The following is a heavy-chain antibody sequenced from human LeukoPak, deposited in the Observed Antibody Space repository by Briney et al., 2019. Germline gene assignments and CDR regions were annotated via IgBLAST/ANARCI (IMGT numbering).Heavy chain of an antibody. J-gene: IGHJ6*02. CDR1: GFTFNTYA. Sequence: PGGSLRLSCAASGFTFNTYAMSWVRQAPGKGLEWVSGVSGSGGNTYYTDSVKGRFTISRDNSKNTLYLEMNSLRAEDTAVYYCARDRCGDICFYGPDAWGQGTTVSVSS. CDR3: ARDRCGDICFYGPDA. CDR2: VSGSGGNT. D-gene: IGHD2-21*01. V-gene: IGHV3-23*01.